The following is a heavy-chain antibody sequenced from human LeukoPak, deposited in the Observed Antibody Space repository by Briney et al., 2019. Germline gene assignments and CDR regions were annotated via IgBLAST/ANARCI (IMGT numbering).Heavy chain of an antibody. Sequence: SETLSLTCAVYGGSFSGYYWSWIRQPPGKGLEWIGEINHSGSTNYNPSLKSRVTISVDTSKNQFSLKPSSVTAADTAVYYCARSLYASSNNWFDPWGQGTLVTVSS. J-gene: IGHJ5*02. CDR2: INHSGST. CDR1: GGSFSGYY. V-gene: IGHV4-34*01. CDR3: ARSLYASSNNWFDP. D-gene: IGHD6-19*01.